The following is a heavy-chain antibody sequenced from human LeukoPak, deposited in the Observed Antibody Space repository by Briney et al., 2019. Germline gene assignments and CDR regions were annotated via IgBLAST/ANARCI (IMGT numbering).Heavy chain of an antibody. CDR2: INHSGST. D-gene: IGHD3-22*01. CDR3: ARGDKLTYYYDSSGSGTLDY. J-gene: IGHJ4*02. Sequence: SETLSLTCTVSGDSISSYYWSWIRQPPGKGLEWIGEINHSGSTNYNPSLKSRVTISVDTSKNQFSLKLSSVTAADTAVYYCARGDKLTYYYDSSGSGTLDYWGQGTLVTVSS. V-gene: IGHV4-34*01. CDR1: GDSISSYY.